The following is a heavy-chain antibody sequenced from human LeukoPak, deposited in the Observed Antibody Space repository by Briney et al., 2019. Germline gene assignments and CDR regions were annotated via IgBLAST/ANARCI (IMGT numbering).Heavy chain of an antibody. Sequence: GGSLRLSCAASGFTFSNYWMSWVRQAPGKGLDWVVNIDHIEREKYYVDSVKGRFTISRDNAKNSLYLQINSLRADDTGVYYCAKCSRPGYTSGWCSWIDPWGQGTLVTVSS. CDR1: GFTFSNYW. CDR2: IDHIEREK. V-gene: IGHV3-7*03. J-gene: IGHJ5*02. CDR3: AKCSRPGYTSGWCSWIDP. D-gene: IGHD6-19*01.